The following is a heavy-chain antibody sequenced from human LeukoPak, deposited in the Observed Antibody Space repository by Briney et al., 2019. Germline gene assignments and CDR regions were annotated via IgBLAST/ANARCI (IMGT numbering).Heavy chain of an antibody. CDR3: AKGEAADSSGADAFDI. CDR1: GFTFSSYS. V-gene: IGHV3-48*01. CDR2: ISSSSSTI. Sequence: PGGSQRLSCEASGFTFSSYSMNWVRQAPGKGLEWVSYISSSSSTIYYADSVKGRFTISRDNAKNSLYLQMNSLRAEDTAVYYCAKGEAADSSGADAFDIWGQGTMVTVSS. J-gene: IGHJ3*02. D-gene: IGHD3-22*01.